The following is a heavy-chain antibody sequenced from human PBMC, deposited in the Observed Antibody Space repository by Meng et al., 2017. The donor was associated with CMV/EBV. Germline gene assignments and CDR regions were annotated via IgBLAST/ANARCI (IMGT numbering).Heavy chain of an antibody. V-gene: IGHV4-34*01. D-gene: IGHD2-21*01. J-gene: IGHJ5*02. CDR2: INHSGST. CDR3: ARRGSIHGWFDP. Sequence: GSLRLSFAVYGGSFSGYYWSWIRQPPGKGLEWIGEINHSGSTNYNPSLKSRVTISVDTSKNQFSLKLSSVTAADTAVYYCARRGSIHGWFDPWGQGTLVTVSS. CDR1: GGSFSGYY.